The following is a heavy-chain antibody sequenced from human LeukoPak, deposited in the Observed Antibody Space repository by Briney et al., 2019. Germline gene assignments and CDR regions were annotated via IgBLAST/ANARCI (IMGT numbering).Heavy chain of an antibody. CDR2: ITASGGTK. D-gene: IGHD1-1*01. Sequence: GGSLRLSCAASGFNFNGYAMSWVRQAPGKGLKWVATITASGGTKFYADSVKGRFTIPRDNSKNTLYLQMNSLRAEDTAVYYCARDWSGTTNYWGQGTLVTVSS. V-gene: IGHV3-23*01. CDR3: ARDWSGTTNY. CDR1: GFNFNGYA. J-gene: IGHJ4*02.